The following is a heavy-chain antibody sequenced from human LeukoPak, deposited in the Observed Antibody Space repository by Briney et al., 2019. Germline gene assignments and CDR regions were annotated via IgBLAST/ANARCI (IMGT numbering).Heavy chain of an antibody. Sequence: SETLSLTCTVSGGSISSSSDYWGWIRQPPGKGLEWIVSIYYSGSTYYNPSLKSRVTISVDTSKNQFSLKLSSVTAADTAVYYCAGTYCGGDCYRARGYFDLWGRGTLVTVSS. D-gene: IGHD2-21*02. CDR2: IYYSGST. CDR1: GGSISSSSDY. V-gene: IGHV4-39*01. CDR3: AGTYCGGDCYRARGYFDL. J-gene: IGHJ2*01.